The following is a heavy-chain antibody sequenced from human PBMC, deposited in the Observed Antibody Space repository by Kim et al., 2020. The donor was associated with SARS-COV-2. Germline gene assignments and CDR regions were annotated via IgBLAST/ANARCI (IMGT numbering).Heavy chain of an antibody. V-gene: IGHV4-4*02. J-gene: IGHJ3*02. CDR1: GGSISSSNW. D-gene: IGHD1-1*01. CDR2: IYHSGST. Sequence: SETLSLTCAVSGGSISSSNWWSWVRQPPGKGLEWIGEIYHSGSTNYNPSLKSRVTISVDKSKNQFSLKLSSVTAADTAVYYCARVGQLERPDAFDIWGQGTMVTVSS. CDR3: ARVGQLERPDAFDI.